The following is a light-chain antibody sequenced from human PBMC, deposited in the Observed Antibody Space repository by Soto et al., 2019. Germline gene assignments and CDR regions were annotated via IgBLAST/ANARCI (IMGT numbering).Light chain of an antibody. J-gene: IGKJ4*01. Sequence: EIVLTQSPGTLSLSPGERATLSCRASQSVSSSYLAWYQQKPGQAPRLLIYGASIRATGIPDRFSGSGSGTDFTLTISRLEPADFAVYYCQQDGSSPLTFGGGTKVEIK. CDR2: GAS. CDR3: QQDGSSPLT. V-gene: IGKV3-20*01. CDR1: QSVSSSY.